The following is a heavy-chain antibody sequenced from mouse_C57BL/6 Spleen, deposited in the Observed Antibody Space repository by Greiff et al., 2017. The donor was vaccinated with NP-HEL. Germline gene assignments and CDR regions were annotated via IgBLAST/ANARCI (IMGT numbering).Heavy chain of an antibody. CDR2: INPSTGGT. V-gene: IGHV1-42*01. J-gene: IGHJ1*03. CDR3: ARYHYDYAYWYFDV. CDR1: GYSFTGYY. Sequence: EVQLQQSGPELVKPGASVKISCKASGYSFTGYYMNWVKQSPEKSLEWIGEINPSTGGTTYNQKFKAKATLTVDKSSSTAYMQLKSLTSEDSAVYYCARYHYDYAYWYFDVWGTGTTVTVSS. D-gene: IGHD2-4*01.